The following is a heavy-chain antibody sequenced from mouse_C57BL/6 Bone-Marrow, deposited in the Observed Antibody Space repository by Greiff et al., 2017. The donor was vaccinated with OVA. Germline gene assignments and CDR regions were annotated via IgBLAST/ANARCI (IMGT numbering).Heavy chain of an antibody. V-gene: IGHV5-4*01. Sequence: EVQRVESGGGLVKPGGSLKLSCAASGFTFSSYAMSWVRQTPEKRLEWVATISDGGSYTYYPDNVKGRFTISRDNAKNNLYLQMSHLKSEDTAMYYCARASYYRGFVYWGQGTLVTVSA. CDR1: GFTFSSYA. CDR3: ARASYYRGFVY. D-gene: IGHD2-14*01. J-gene: IGHJ3*01. CDR2: ISDGGSYT.